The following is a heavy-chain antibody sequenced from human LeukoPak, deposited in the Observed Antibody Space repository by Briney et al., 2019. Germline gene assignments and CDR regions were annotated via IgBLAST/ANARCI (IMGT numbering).Heavy chain of an antibody. V-gene: IGHV4-34*01. J-gene: IGHJ5*02. CDR3: ARAPSWYPYNWFDP. CDR2: INHSGST. D-gene: IGHD6-13*01. Sequence: MSGGSLRLSCAASGFTFSSYAMSWVRQAPGKGLEWIGEINHSGSTNYNPSLKSRVTISVDTSKNQFSLKLSSVTAADTAVYYCARAPSWYPYNWFDPWGQGTLVTVSS. CDR1: GFTFSSYA.